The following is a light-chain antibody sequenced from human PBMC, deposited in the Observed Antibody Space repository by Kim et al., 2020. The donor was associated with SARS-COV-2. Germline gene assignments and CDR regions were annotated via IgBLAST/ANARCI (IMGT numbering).Light chain of an antibody. Sequence: VSMSPGQTASVTGTGEKLGDTSACWYQQKPGQSPVLVMYQDSRRPSGIPDRFSGSNSGNTATLTISGTQAMDEADYYCQAWDTSVVFGGGTQLTVL. CDR3: QAWDTSVV. CDR2: QDS. V-gene: IGLV3-1*01. J-gene: IGLJ2*01. CDR1: KLGDTS.